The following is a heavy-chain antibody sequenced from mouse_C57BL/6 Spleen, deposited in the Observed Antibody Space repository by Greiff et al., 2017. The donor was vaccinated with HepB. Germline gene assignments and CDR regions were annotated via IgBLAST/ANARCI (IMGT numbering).Heavy chain of an antibody. D-gene: IGHD4-1*01. Sequence: EVQLQESGPGLVKPSQSLSLTCSVTGYSITSGYYWNWIRQFPGNKLEWMGYISYDGSNNYNPSLKNRISITRDTSKNQFFLKLNSVTTEDTATYYCARGKLTGYFDVWGTGTTVTVSS. CDR3: ARGKLTGYFDV. J-gene: IGHJ1*03. CDR1: GYSITSGYY. V-gene: IGHV3-6*01. CDR2: ISYDGSN.